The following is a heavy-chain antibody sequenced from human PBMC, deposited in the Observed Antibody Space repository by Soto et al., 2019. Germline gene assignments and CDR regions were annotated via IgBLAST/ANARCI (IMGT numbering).Heavy chain of an antibody. CDR3: GLGGYNYGRPFDF. J-gene: IGHJ4*02. D-gene: IGHD5-18*01. V-gene: IGHV4-59*01. CDR1: GGTISNFH. Sequence: PSENLSLTCNVSGGTISNFHLSWIRQPPGKGLEWIGYIYYSGHYYNPSLTSRVSMSLDKSKNQFSLHLKSVTAADTALYFCGLGGYNYGRPFDFWGQGTRVTVAS. CDR2: IYYSGH.